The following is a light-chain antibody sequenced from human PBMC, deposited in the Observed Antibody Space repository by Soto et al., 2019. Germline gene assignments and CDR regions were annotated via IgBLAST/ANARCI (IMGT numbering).Light chain of an antibody. CDR1: QSVSSKY. CDR3: QQRNGWPRT. J-gene: IGKJ1*01. V-gene: IGKV3D-20*02. CDR2: DAS. Sequence: DIVLTQSPGTLSLSPGERATLSCRASQSVSSKYLAWYQQKPGQAPRVLIYDASNRVPGVPDRFSASGSGSDFTLTISSLEPEDFAVYYCQQRNGWPRTFGQGTKVEIK.